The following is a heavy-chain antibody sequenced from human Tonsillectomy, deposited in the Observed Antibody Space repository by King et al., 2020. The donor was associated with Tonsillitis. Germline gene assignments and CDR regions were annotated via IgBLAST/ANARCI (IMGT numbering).Heavy chain of an antibody. CDR1: GFTFSSNA. CDR3: AKAVKYYLDSSEYYFDY. J-gene: IGHJ4*02. D-gene: IGHD3-22*01. CDR2: ISGSGGST. Sequence: VQLVESGGGLVQPGGSLRLSCAASGFTFSSNAMSWVRQAPGKGLEWVSGISGSGGSTNYAASVKGRFTISRDSSKNTLYLQMNSLRAEDTAVYYCAKAVKYYLDSSEYYFDYWGQGSLVTVSS. V-gene: IGHV3-23*04.